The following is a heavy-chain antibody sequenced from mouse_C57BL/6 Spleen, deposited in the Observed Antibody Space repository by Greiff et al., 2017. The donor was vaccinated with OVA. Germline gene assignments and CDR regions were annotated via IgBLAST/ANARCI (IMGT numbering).Heavy chain of an antibody. J-gene: IGHJ4*01. CDR2: IWSGGST. V-gene: IGHV2-2*01. CDR3: ARDGTISMDY. CDR1: GFSLTSYG. Sequence: VKLVESGPGLVQPSQSLSITCTVSGFSLTSYGVHWVRQSPGKGLEWLGVIWSGGSTDYNAAFISRMSISKDNSKSQVFFKMNSLQAYDTAIYYCARDGTISMDYWGQGTSVTVSS. D-gene: IGHD3-3*01.